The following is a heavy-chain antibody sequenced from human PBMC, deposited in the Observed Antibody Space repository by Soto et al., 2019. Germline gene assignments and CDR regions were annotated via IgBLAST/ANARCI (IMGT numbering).Heavy chain of an antibody. V-gene: IGHV3-74*01. J-gene: IGHJ4*02. D-gene: IGHD2-2*01. CDR1: GFTFSSFW. Sequence: EVQLVESGGGLVQPGGSLRRSCAVSGFTFSSFWMHWVRQAPGEGLVWVSRINTDGSSTSYADSVKGRFTISRDNAKNTLYLQMNSLRLEDTAMYYCAKRVVDTFGLAYWGQRTLGTVSS. CDR2: INTDGSST. CDR3: AKRVVDTFGLAY.